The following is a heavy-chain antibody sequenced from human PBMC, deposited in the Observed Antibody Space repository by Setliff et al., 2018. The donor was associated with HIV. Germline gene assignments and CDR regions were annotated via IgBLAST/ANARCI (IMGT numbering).Heavy chain of an antibody. D-gene: IGHD3-16*02. CDR3: ARDGAYVWGTYRYQGFDH. CDR2: INAGKGNT. V-gene: IGHV1-3*01. CDR1: GYIFSNFA. Sequence: ASVKVSCKASGYIFSNFAMHWVRQAPGQRLEWMGWINAGKGNTKYSQNIQGRVTITRDTSATTVYMELSRLRSEDTAVYYCARDGAYVWGTYRYQGFDHWGQGTRVTVSS. J-gene: IGHJ4*02.